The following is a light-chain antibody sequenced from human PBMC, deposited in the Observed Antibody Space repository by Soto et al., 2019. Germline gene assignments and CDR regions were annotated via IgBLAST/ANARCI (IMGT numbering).Light chain of an antibody. CDR2: GAS. J-gene: IGKJ1*01. CDR3: QQYKNWPQWT. V-gene: IGKV3-15*01. Sequence: EIVMTQSPATLSLSPGERVTLSCRASQSVGSNLAWYQQKPGQAPRLLIHGASSRATGIPARFSGSGSGTEFTLTISILHSDDFVVYYCQQYKNWPQWTFCQGTKVEI. CDR1: QSVGSN.